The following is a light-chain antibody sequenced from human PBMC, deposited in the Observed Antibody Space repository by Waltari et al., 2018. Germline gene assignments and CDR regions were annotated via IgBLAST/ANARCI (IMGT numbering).Light chain of an antibody. CDR2: NNN. V-gene: IGLV1-44*01. J-gene: IGLJ3*02. CDR1: SSTVGGNP. CDR3: ASWDDTLNGPV. Sequence: QSVLTQPPSASGAPGQRVTISCSASSSTVGGNPVSWYQQLPGTAPKLLIRNNNGRPSGVPKRFSGSKSGTSASLAISGLQSEDEAYYYCASWDDTLNGPVFGGGTKLTVL.